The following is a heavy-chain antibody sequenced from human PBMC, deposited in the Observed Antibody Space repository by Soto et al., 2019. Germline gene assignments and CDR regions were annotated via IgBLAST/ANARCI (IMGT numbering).Heavy chain of an antibody. CDR3: VKVRPRDGYNIHYDS. V-gene: IGHV3-9*01. CDR1: GFTFDDYS. J-gene: IGHJ5*01. D-gene: IGHD1-1*01. Sequence: EVQLVQSGGGLVQPGRSLRLSCEASGFTFDDYSLHWVRQAPGKGLEWVSGITWDSGNMNYADSVKDRFTISRDNGQNSLHLQMNSLRPEDTAVYFCVKVRPRDGYNIHYDSWGQGSLVTVSP. CDR2: ITWDSGNM.